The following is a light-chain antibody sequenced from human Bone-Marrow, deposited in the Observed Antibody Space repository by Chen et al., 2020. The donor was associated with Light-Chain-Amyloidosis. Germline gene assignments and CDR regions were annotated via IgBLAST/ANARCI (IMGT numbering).Light chain of an antibody. Sequence: SYELTQPPSVSLSPGQTARITCSGDALPYKYTYWYQQTSGQAPVLVIYDGSRRPSGIPERFSASSSGTIATLTVSGAQVEDEADYYCFATDSSDNHGGVFGGGTKLTVL. J-gene: IGLJ3*02. V-gene: IGLV3-10*01. CDR1: ALPYKY. CDR3: FATDSSDNHGGV. CDR2: DGS.